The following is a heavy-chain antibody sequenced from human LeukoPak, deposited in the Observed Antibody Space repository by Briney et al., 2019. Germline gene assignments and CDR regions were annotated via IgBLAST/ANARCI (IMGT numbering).Heavy chain of an antibody. CDR1: DDSITSSDHF. CDR2: VYYSGNT. J-gene: IGHJ4*02. CDR3: ARHGATMIVVEN. Sequence: SETLSLTCSVSDDSITSSDHFWGWIRQPPGKGLEWIGSVYYSGNTYSNPSLRSRGSISVDTSKNQFSLKLASVTAADTAVYFCARHGATMIVVENWGQGTLVTVSS. D-gene: IGHD3-22*01. V-gene: IGHV4-39*01.